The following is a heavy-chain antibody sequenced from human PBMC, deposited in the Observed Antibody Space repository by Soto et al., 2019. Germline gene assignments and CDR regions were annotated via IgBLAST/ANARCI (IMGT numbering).Heavy chain of an antibody. CDR1: GFNFGVFG. D-gene: IGHD6-19*01. V-gene: IGHV3-30*03. CDR3: ALTRRSSLLEVAGPGFEY. CDR2: LSYEGSEE. J-gene: IGHJ4*02. Sequence: LRLSCATSGFNFGVFGMHWVRQAPGKGLEWLSVLSYEGSEEYYADSVRGRFTISRDNSKSTLFLQMDSLRVEDTGVYYCALTRRSSLLEVAGPGFEYWGQGTLVTVSS.